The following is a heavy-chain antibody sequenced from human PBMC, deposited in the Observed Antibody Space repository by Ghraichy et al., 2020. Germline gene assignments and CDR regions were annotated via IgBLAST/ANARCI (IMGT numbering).Heavy chain of an antibody. D-gene: IGHD3-10*01. J-gene: IGHJ4*02. CDR3: ARAITFGGSYLQYYFDY. V-gene: IGHV1-69*04. Sequence: SVKVSCKASGGTFSNYAISWVRQAPGQGLEWMGRIIPILGIANYAQKFQGRVTITADKSATTAYMELSSLRSEDTAMYYCARAITFGGSYLQYYFDYWGQGTLVTVSS. CDR2: IIPILGIA. CDR1: GGTFSNYA.